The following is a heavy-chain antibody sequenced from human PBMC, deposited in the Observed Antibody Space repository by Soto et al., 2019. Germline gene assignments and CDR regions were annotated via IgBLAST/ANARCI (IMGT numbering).Heavy chain of an antibody. D-gene: IGHD1-1*01. J-gene: IGHJ4*02. CDR1: GVSIISYY. CDR2: LYNSGST. CDR3: ARGTGIRGPSDY. V-gene: IGHV4-59*13. Sequence: TLSLTCTVSGVSIISYYWSWIRQPPGKELEWIGFLYNSGSTNYNPSLKSRVTISGDTSNNQFSLKVTSVTAADTAVYYCARGTGIRGPSDYWGQGTLVTVSS.